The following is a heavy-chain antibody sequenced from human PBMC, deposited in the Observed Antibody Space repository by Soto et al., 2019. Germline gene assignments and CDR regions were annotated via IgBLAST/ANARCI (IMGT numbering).Heavy chain of an antibody. CDR1: GFTFSNSA. V-gene: IGHV3-23*01. CDR3: ARCTVETIVTSGWCHYVDP. J-gene: IGHJ5*02. D-gene: IGHD6-19*01. Sequence: EVQLLDSGGGLVQTGGSLRLSCAASGFTFSNSAMSWVRQAPGKGLEWVSAVSGSGGTTYYADSVRGRFTISRDNSKNTLYLQMYSLRAEDTAIYFCARCTVETIVTSGWCHYVDPWGQGTLVTVSS. CDR2: VSGSGGTT.